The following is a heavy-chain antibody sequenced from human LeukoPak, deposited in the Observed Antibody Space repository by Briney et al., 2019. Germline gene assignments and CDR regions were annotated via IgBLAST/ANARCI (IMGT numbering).Heavy chain of an antibody. V-gene: IGHV3-30-3*01. D-gene: IGHD6-6*01. Sequence: PGRSLRLSCAASGFTFSSYAMHWVRQAPGKGLEWVAVMSYDGSNKYYADSVKDRFTISRDNSKNTLYLRMNSLRAEDTAVHYCARDYSSSWLRFFDYWGQGTLVTVSS. CDR2: MSYDGSNK. CDR3: ARDYSSSWLRFFDY. CDR1: GFTFSSYA. J-gene: IGHJ4*02.